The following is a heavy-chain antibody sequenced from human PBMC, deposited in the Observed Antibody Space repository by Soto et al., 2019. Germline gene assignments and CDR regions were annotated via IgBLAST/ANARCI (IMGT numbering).Heavy chain of an antibody. CDR3: ARRGSQVVRGVIITYYYYGMDV. V-gene: IGHV4-34*01. Sequence: WDTLSLTCAVYGVSFGGYYWSLIRQPPGKGLEWSGEINHSGSTNYNPSLKSRVTISVDTSKNQLSLKLSSVTAADTAVYYCARRGSQVVRGVIITYYYYGMDVWGQGTTVTVSS. J-gene: IGHJ6*02. CDR2: INHSGST. D-gene: IGHD3-10*01. CDR1: GVSFGGYY.